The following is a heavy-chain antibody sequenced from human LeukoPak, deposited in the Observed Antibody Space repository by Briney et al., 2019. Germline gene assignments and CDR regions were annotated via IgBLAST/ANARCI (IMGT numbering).Heavy chain of an antibody. CDR1: GGSISSGDYY. J-gene: IGHJ3*02. CDR2: IYYSVST. Sequence: SETLSPTCTVSGGSISSGDYYWSWIRQPPGKGLEWIGYIYYSVSTYYNPSLKSRVTISVDTSKNQFSLKLSSVTAADTAVYYCVRETTSSAFDIWGQGTMVTVSS. V-gene: IGHV4-30-4*01. CDR3: VRETTSSAFDI. D-gene: IGHD1-7*01.